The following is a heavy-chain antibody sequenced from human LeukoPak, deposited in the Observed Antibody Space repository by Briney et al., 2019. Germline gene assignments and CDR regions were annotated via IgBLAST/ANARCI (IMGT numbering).Heavy chain of an antibody. CDR3: ARFTAEVTTAAFDI. CDR1: GYSFTSYW. CDR2: IYPGDSDT. Sequence: GESLKFSCKGSGYSFTSYWIGWVRQMPGKGLEWMGIIYPGDSDTKYSPSFQGQITISADKSISTAYLQWSSLKASDTAMYYCARFTAEVTTAAFDIWGQGTMVTVSS. J-gene: IGHJ3*02. V-gene: IGHV5-51*01. D-gene: IGHD4-17*01.